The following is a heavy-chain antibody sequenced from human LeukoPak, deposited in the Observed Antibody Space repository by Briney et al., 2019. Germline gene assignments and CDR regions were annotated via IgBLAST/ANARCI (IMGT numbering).Heavy chain of an antibody. CDR3: ARDADRGYHYHDYFGA. Sequence: ASVKVSCKASGYTFTDYFMHWVRQAPGQGLEWMGWIYPNSGGTKYAQNFQGRVTLTSDTSISTAYMELTRLTSDDMAVYYCARDADRGYHYHDYFGAWGQGTLVTVSS. J-gene: IGHJ5*02. CDR2: IYPNSGGT. D-gene: IGHD4-11*01. CDR1: GYTFTDYF. V-gene: IGHV1-2*02.